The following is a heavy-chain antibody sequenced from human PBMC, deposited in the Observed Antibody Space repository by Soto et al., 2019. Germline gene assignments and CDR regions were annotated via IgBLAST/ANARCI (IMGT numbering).Heavy chain of an antibody. V-gene: IGHV1-8*01. CDR3: AREDCISTSCYPPPYYYYGMDV. Sequence: GASVKVSCKASGYTFTSYDINWVRQATGQGLEWMGWMNPNSGNTGYAQKFQGRVTMTRNTSISTAYMELSSLRSEDTAVYYCAREDCISTSCYPPPYYYYGMDVWGQGTTVTAP. D-gene: IGHD2-2*01. CDR2: MNPNSGNT. J-gene: IGHJ6*02. CDR1: GYTFTSYD.